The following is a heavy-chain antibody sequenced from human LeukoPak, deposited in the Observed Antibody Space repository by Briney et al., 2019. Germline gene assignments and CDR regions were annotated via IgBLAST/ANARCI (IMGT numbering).Heavy chain of an antibody. Sequence: SETLSLTCTVSGGSISSSSYYWGWIRQPPGKGLEWIGEINHSGSTNYNPSLKSRVTISVDTSKNQFSLKLSSVTAADTAVYYCARGRGIAKFTRWFDPWGQGTLVTVSS. CDR3: ARGRGIAKFTRWFDP. CDR2: INHSGST. V-gene: IGHV4-39*07. J-gene: IGHJ5*02. CDR1: GGSISSSSYY. D-gene: IGHD6-13*01.